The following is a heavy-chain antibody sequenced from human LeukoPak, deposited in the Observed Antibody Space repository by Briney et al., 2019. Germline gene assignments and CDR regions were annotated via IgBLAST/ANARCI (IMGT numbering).Heavy chain of an antibody. CDR2: ISSSSSTI. CDR3: ARAPSLGIDY. Sequence: GGSLRLSCAASGFTFSSYSMNWVRQAPGKGLGWVSYISSSSSTIYYADSVKGRFTISRDNAKNSLYLQMNSLRAEDTAVYYCARAPSLGIDYWGQGTLVTVSS. V-gene: IGHV3-48*04. CDR1: GFTFSSYS. J-gene: IGHJ4*02.